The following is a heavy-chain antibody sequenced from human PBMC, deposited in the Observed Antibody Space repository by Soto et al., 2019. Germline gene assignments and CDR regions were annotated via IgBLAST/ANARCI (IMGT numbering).Heavy chain of an antibody. Sequence: QVQLVQSGAEVKKPGSSVKVSCKASGGTFSSYAISWVRQAPGQGLEWIGGIIPIFGTANYAQKFQGRVTITADEATSTAYMELSSLRSDDTAVYYCARTAAACTGVDAFDICGRWTMVTVSS. J-gene: IGHJ3*02. CDR3: ARTAAACTGVDAFDI. CDR2: IIPIFGTA. D-gene: IGHD6-13*01. CDR1: GGTFSSYA. V-gene: IGHV1-69*01.